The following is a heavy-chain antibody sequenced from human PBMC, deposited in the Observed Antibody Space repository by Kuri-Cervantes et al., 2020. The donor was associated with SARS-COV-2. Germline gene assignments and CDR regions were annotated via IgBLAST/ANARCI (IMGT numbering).Heavy chain of an antibody. J-gene: IGHJ4*02. Sequence: ASVKVSCKASGYTFTSYGISWVRQAPGQGLEWMGWISAYNGNTNYAQKLQGRVTMTTDTSTSTAYMELRSLRSDDTAVYYCARGRRITIFGVVIQEGQLFDYWGQGTLVTVSS. D-gene: IGHD3-3*01. CDR2: ISAYNGNT. CDR3: ARGRRITIFGVVIQEGQLFDY. V-gene: IGHV1-18*01. CDR1: GYTFTSYG.